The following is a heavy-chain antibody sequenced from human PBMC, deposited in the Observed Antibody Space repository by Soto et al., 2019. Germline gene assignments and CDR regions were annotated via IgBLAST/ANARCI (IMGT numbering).Heavy chain of an antibody. V-gene: IGHV3-23*01. Sequence: GGSLRLSCAASGFTFSSYAMSWVRQAPGKGLEWVSAISGSGGSTYYADSVKGRFTISRDNSKDTLYLQMNSLRAEDTAVYYCAKDPTVLLWFGDPSPAYYYYGMDVWGQGTTVTVSS. J-gene: IGHJ6*02. CDR2: ISGSGGST. CDR1: GFTFSSYA. CDR3: AKDPTVLLWFGDPSPAYYYYGMDV. D-gene: IGHD3-10*01.